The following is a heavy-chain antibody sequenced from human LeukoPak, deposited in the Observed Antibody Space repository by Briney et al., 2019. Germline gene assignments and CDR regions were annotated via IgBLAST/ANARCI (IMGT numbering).Heavy chain of an antibody. D-gene: IGHD6-13*01. V-gene: IGHV3-23*01. Sequence: GGSLRLTCAASGFTFSNYAMNWVRQAPGKGLEWVSSISESGFTTDYADSVKGRFTISRDNFKNTLYLQMNSLRAEDTAVYYCAKGSAGTFDYWGQGTLVTVSS. CDR3: AKGSAGTFDY. J-gene: IGHJ4*02. CDR1: GFTFSNYA. CDR2: ISESGFTT.